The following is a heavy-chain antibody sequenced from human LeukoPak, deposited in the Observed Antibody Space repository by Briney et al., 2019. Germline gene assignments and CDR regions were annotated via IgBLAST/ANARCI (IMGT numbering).Heavy chain of an antibody. J-gene: IGHJ4*02. V-gene: IGHV4-61*01. CDR2: VYDIGST. CDR3: ARVTTGTVDY. CDR1: GGSISSSSYY. D-gene: IGHD1-1*01. Sequence: SETLSLTCTVSGGSISSSSYYWTWIRQTPGKGLEWIGYVYDIGSTKYNPSLKSRVTISVDMSKNQFSLKLTSVTAADTAVYYCARVTTGTVDYWGQGILVTVSS.